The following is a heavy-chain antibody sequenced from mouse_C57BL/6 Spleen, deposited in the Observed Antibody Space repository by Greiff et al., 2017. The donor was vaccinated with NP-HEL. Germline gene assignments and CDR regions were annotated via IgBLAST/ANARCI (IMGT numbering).Heavy chain of an antibody. Sequence: QVQLKESGAELVRPGTSVKVSCKASGYAFTNYLIEWVKQRPGQGLEWIGVINPGSGGTNYNEKFKGKATLTADKSSSTAYMQLSSLTSEDSAVYFCAREDDFLAYWGQGTLVTVSA. CDR1: GYAFTNYL. J-gene: IGHJ3*01. D-gene: IGHD2-4*01. V-gene: IGHV1-54*01. CDR3: AREDDFLAY. CDR2: INPGSGGT.